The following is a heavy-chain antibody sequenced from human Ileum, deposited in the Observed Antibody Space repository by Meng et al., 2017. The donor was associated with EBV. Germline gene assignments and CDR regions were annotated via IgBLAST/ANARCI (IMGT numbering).Heavy chain of an antibody. CDR2: IYNSGST. CDR3: ARDGYSSGSD. Sequence: GHVQGLGPGLVKASGTRFPTCGVLGGSVRSGGNYWSWIRQPPGKGLEWIGYIYNSGSTNYNPSLKSRVTISVDTSKNQFSLKLSSVTAADTAVYYCARDGYSSGSDWGQGTLVTVSS. V-gene: IGHV4-61*08. J-gene: IGHJ4*02. D-gene: IGHD6-19*01. CDR1: GGSVRSGGNY.